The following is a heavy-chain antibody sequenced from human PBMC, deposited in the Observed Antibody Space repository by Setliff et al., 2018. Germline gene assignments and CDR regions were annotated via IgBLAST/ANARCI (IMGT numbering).Heavy chain of an antibody. CDR2: ISVYNGKT. Sequence: ASVKVSCKASGYTFTSYGFSWVRQAPGQGLEWMGWISVYNGKTKYAQKFQGRVTMTTDTSTRTAYMEVTSLRSDDTAVYYCATERGIAVAGSNYYGMDVWGQGTTVTVSS. D-gene: IGHD6-19*01. V-gene: IGHV1-18*01. CDR1: GYTFTSYG. J-gene: IGHJ6*02. CDR3: ATERGIAVAGSNYYGMDV.